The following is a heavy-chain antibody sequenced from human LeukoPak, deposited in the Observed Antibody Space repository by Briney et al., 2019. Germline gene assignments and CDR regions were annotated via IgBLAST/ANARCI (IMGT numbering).Heavy chain of an antibody. CDR1: GGSISSYY. V-gene: IGHV4-59*08. J-gene: IGHJ4*02. CDR3: ARGDPFDY. CDR2: IYYSGST. D-gene: IGHD3-16*01. Sequence: SETLSLTCTVSGGSISSYYWSWIRQPPGKGLEWIGYIYYSGSTNYNPSLKSRVTISVDTSKNQFSLKLSSVTAADTAVYYCARGDPFDYWGQGTLVTVSS.